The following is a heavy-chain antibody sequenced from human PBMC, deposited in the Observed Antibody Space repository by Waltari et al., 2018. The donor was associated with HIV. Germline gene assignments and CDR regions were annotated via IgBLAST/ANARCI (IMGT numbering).Heavy chain of an antibody. J-gene: IGHJ2*01. CDR2: ISACGVST. CDR1: GFTFSRDA. CDR3: ARDLGGYWYFDL. D-gene: IGHD3-16*01. V-gene: IGHV3-23*01. Sequence: EVQLLESGGGLVQPGGSLRLSCAASGFTFSRDAMRGVRPAPGKGLGWVSAISACGVSTYYADTVKGRVTISRDNSKNTVYLQMNSLRGEDTAVYYCARDLGGYWYFDLWGRGSLVTVSS.